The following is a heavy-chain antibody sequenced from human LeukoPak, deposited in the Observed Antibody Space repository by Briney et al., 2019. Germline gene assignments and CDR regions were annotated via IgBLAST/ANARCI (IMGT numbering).Heavy chain of an antibody. CDR3: AKGRAYYDFWSGPVLHFYYMDV. J-gene: IGHJ6*03. CDR1: GFTFNSYW. D-gene: IGHD3-3*01. CDR2: IDNDGTDT. Sequence: GGSLRLSXGASGFTFNSYWFHWVRQAPGKGLVWVSRIDNDGTDTIYADSVKGRFAISRDNAKNTLYLQMNSLRAEDTAVYYCAKGRAYYDFWSGPVLHFYYMDVWGKGTTVTVSS. V-gene: IGHV3-74*01.